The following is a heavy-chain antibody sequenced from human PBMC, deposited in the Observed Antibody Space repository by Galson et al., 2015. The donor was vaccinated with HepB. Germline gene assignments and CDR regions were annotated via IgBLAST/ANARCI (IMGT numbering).Heavy chain of an antibody. J-gene: IGHJ4*02. CDR1: GFTLSSYG. D-gene: IGHD3-10*01. CDR2: LTSGSAYI. V-gene: IGHV3-21*01. CDR3: AREGTDYYGSGITNNFDY. Sequence: SLRLSCAASGFTLSSYGMNWVRQAPGKGLEWVSSLTSGSAYIFYADSLKGRFTISRDDAKNSLYLQMNSLRVEDMAVYYCAREGTDYYGSGITNNFDYWGQGTLVTVSS.